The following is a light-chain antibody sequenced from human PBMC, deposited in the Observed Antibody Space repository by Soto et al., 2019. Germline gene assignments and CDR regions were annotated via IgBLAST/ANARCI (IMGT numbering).Light chain of an antibody. CDR1: QNISSKS. CDR2: DAS. CDR3: QQYDTSYFT. V-gene: IGKV3-20*01. J-gene: IGKJ3*01. Sequence: EIVLTQSPGTLSLSPGERATLSCRAGQNISSKSLAWYQQTPGQAPRLLIYDASTRAADIPDRFSGGGSGTDFTLTVNRLEPEDFAMYYCQQYDTSYFTFGPGTKVDFK.